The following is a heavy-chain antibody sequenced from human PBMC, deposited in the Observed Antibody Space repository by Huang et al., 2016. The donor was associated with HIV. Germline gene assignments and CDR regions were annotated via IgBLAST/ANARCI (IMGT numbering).Heavy chain of an antibody. V-gene: IGHV1-69*01. CDR1: VGTFSSCA. D-gene: IGHD3-22*01. CDR2: ILPILGTA. Sequence: QVQLVQSGAEVKKRGSSVMVSCKASVGTFSSCAISWVRQAPGQGFGWIGGILPILGTANYAQKFQRRVTITADESTSTAYMELSSLRSEDTAVYYCARVESRRYYDSSGYYYWGQGTLVTVSS. J-gene: IGHJ4*02. CDR3: ARVESRRYYDSSGYYY.